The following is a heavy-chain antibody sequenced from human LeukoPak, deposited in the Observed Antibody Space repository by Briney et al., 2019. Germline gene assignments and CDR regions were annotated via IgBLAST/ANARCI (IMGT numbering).Heavy chain of an antibody. J-gene: IGHJ4*02. CDR3: ARGNRRLDY. CDR1: GGSISSGSYY. Sequence: PSETLSLTCTVSGGSISSGSYYWSWIRQPAGKGLEWIGRIYTSGSTNYNPSLKSRVTISVDTSKNQFSLKLSSVTAADTAVYYCARGNRRLDYWGQGTLVTVSS. V-gene: IGHV4-61*02. D-gene: IGHD3-16*02. CDR2: IYTSGST.